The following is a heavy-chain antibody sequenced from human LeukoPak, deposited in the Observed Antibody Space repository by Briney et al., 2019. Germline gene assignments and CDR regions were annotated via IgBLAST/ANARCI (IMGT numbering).Heavy chain of an antibody. CDR3: AREHYYGSGSPQDYYYYYGMDV. CDR2: ISPDGSYT. Sequence: GGSLRLSCAGSGFMFSDFYINWIRQSPGKGLEWLAYISPDGSYTTYGDSVKGRFVISRDNSKNTLYLQMNSLRAEDTAVYYCAREHYYGSGSPQDYYYYYGMDVWGQGTTVTVSS. J-gene: IGHJ6*02. CDR1: GFMFSDFY. D-gene: IGHD3-10*01. V-gene: IGHV3-11*06.